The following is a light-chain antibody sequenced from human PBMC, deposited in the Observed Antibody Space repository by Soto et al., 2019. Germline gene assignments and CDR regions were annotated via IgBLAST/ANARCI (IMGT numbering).Light chain of an antibody. Sequence: QSALTQPASVSGSPGQSITISCTGTSSDVGGYNYVSWYQQHPGKAPKLMIYDVSNRSSGVSNRFSGSKSGNTASLTISGLQAEDEADYYCSSYTSSSTLVFGTWTKLTVL. CDR1: SSDVGGYNY. CDR2: DVS. J-gene: IGLJ1*01. CDR3: SSYTSSSTLV. V-gene: IGLV2-14*01.